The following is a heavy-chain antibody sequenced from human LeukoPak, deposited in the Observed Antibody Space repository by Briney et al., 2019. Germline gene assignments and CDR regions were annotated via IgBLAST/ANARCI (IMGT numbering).Heavy chain of an antibody. CDR3: ARDLPPNSNFDY. V-gene: IGHV1-2*02. CDR1: GYTFTGYY. CDR2: INPNSGGT. J-gene: IGHJ4*02. D-gene: IGHD4-11*01. Sequence: ASVKVSCKASGYTFTGYYMHWVRQAPGQGLEWMGWINPNSGGTNYAQKFQGRVTMTRDTSISTAYMELSRLRSDDTVVYYCARDLPPNSNFDYWGQGTLVTVSS.